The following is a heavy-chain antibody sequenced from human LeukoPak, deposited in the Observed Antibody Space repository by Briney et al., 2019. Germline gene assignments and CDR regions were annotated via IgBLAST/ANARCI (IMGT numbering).Heavy chain of an antibody. CDR3: ARRGFYCSSTSCPFDY. V-gene: IGHV5-51*01. Sequence: GESLKISCKGSGYSFNNYWLGWVRQMPGKGLEWMGIIYPGDSDTRYSPSFQGQVTISADKSISTAYLQWSSLKASDTAMYYCARRGFYCSSTSCPFDYWGQGTLVTVSS. CDR1: GYSFNNYW. J-gene: IGHJ4*02. D-gene: IGHD2-2*01. CDR2: IYPGDSDT.